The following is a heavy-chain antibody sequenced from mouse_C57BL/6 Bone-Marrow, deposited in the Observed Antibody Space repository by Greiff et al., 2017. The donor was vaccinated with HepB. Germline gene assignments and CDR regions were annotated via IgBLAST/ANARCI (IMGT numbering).Heavy chain of an antibody. CDR3: VRPLYYYCSSWFAY. CDR1: GFSFNTYA. Sequence: EVKLVESGGGLVQPKGSLKLSCAASGFSFNTYAMNWVRQAPGKGLEWVARIRSKSNNYATYYADSVKDRFTISRDDSESMLYLQMNNLKTEDTAMYYCVRPLYYYCSSWFAYWGQGTLVTVSA. CDR2: IRSKSNNYAT. V-gene: IGHV10-1*01. D-gene: IGHD1-1*01. J-gene: IGHJ3*01.